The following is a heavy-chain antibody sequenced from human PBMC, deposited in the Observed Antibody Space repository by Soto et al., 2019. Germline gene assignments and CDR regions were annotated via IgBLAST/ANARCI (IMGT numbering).Heavy chain of an antibody. CDR1: GASISGYY. Sequence: SETLSLTCTVSGASISGYYWSWIRKSAGKGLEWIGRIYATGSTDYNPSLKSRVMMSVDTSKKQFSLKLRSVTAADTAVYYCVRDGTKTLRDWFDPWGQGISVTVSS. CDR2: IYATGST. J-gene: IGHJ5*02. D-gene: IGHD1-1*01. V-gene: IGHV4-4*07. CDR3: VRDGTKTLRDWFDP.